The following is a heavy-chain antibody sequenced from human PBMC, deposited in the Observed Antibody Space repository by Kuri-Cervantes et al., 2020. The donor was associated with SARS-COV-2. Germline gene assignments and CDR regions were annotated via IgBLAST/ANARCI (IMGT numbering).Heavy chain of an antibody. CDR1: GGSISSYY. CDR2: IYYSGST. CDR3: ARIFVPAAILTDGWYFDL. Sequence: GSLRLSCAVSGGSISSYYWSWIRQPPGKGLEWIGYIYYSGSTNYNPSLTSRVTISIDASKNQFSLKLSSVTAADTALYYCARIFVPAAILTDGWYFDLWGRGTLVTVSS. D-gene: IGHD2-2*02. J-gene: IGHJ2*01. V-gene: IGHV4-59*12.